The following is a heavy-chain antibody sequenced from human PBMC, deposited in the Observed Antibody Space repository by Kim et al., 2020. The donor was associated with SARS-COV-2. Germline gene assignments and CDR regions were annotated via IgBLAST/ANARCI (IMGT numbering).Heavy chain of an antibody. CDR1: GGSISSSSYY. D-gene: IGHD6-6*01. CDR3: ARLYSSSSHYYFDY. CDR2: IYYSGST. V-gene: IGHV4-39*01. Sequence: SETLSLTCTVSGGSISSSSYYWGWIRQPPGKGLEWIGSIYYSGSTYYNPSLKSRVTISVDTSKNQFSLKLSSVTAADTAVYYCARLYSSSSHYYFDYWGQGTLVTVSS. J-gene: IGHJ4*02.